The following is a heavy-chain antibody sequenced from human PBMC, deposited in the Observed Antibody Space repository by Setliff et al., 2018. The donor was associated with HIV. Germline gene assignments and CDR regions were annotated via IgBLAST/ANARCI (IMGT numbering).Heavy chain of an antibody. Sequence: SVKVSCKASGGTFSSYDISWVRQAPGQGLEWMGRIIPVFGETNYAQKFQGRVTMTRDTSTGTVYMDLSSLRSDDTAVYYCAREKGAYTAVGDYWGQGALVTVSS. J-gene: IGHJ4*02. CDR2: IIPVFGET. V-gene: IGHV1-69*05. CDR1: GGTFSSYD. CDR3: AREKGAYTAVGDY. D-gene: IGHD1-26*01.